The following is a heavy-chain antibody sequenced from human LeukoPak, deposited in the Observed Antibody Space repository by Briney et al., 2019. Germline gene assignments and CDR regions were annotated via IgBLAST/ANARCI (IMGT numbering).Heavy chain of an antibody. J-gene: IGHJ4*02. CDR1: GGSFSGYY. CDR3: ASATIFGVVIYY. V-gene: IGHV4-34*01. CDR2: INHSGST. D-gene: IGHD3-3*01. Sequence: SETLSLTCAVYGGSFSGYYWSWIRQPPGKGLEWIGEINHSGSTNYNPSLKSRVTISVDTSKNQFSLKLSSVTAADTAVYYCASATIFGVVIYYWGQGTLVTVSS.